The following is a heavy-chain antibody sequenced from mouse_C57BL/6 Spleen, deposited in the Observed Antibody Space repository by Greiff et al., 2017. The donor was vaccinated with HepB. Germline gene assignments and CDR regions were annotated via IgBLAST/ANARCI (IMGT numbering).Heavy chain of an antibody. J-gene: IGHJ3*01. CDR2: IYPGDGDT. V-gene: IGHV1-82*01. CDR1: GYAFSSSW. CDR3: ARSGLSNWGFAY. D-gene: IGHD4-1*02. Sequence: VQRVESGPELVKPGASVKISCKASGYAFSSSWMNWVKQRPGKGLEWIGRIYPGDGDTNYNGKFKGKATLTADKSSSTAYMQLSSLTSEDSAVYFCARSGLSNWGFAYWGQGTLVTVSA.